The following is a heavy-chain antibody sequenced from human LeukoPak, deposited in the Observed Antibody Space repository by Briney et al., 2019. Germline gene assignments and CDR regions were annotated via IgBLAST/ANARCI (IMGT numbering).Heavy chain of an antibody. J-gene: IGHJ6*02. Sequence: NPSETLSLTCAVYGGSFSGYYWSWIRQPPGKGLEWIGEINHSGGTNYNPSLKSRVTISVDTSKNQFSLKLSSVTAADTAVYYCARGPSKLRITMVRGVITVPYGMDVWGQGTTVTVSS. CDR1: GGSFSGYY. V-gene: IGHV4-34*01. D-gene: IGHD3-10*01. CDR3: ARGPSKLRITMVRGVITVPYGMDV. CDR2: INHSGGT.